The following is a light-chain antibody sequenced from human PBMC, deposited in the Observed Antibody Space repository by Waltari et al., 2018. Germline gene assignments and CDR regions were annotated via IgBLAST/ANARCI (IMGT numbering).Light chain of an antibody. CDR2: DDN. J-gene: IGLJ1*01. CDR3: GTWDSTLSTYV. V-gene: IGLV1-51*01. Sequence: QSVLTQPPSVSATTGQTVTISCSGSNPNIGITYVSWYQQFPGTAPKLLIFDDNKRPSQIPDRFSGSKSGTSATLGITGLQAGDEADYYCGTWDSTLSTYVYGTGTRLTVL. CDR1: NPNIGITY.